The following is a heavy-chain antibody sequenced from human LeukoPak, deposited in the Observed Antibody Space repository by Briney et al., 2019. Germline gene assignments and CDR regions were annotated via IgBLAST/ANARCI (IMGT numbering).Heavy chain of an antibody. CDR1: GGSYSDYY. V-gene: IGHV4-34*01. D-gene: IGHD3-9*01. CDR2: INHSGST. J-gene: IGHJ4*02. CDR3: ASNALHYDILTGYERVFDY. Sequence: AETLSLTCAAYGGSYSDYYCSWVRQPPGKGLEWIGEINHSGSTNYNPSLKSRVTISVDTSKNQFSLKLSSVTAADTAVYYCASNALHYDILTGYERVFDYWGQGTLVTVSS.